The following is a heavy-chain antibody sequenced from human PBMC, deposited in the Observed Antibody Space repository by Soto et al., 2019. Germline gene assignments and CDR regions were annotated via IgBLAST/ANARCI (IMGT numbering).Heavy chain of an antibody. CDR3: ARESGVATATLDYYYFYMDV. V-gene: IGHV1-2*02. CDR2: MNPNSGDT. Sequence: QVQLVQSGAEVKKPGASVTVSCKASGYRFSDYYLHWVRQAPGQGPERMGWMNPNSGDTKYAQKFKGRVTMTRDTSVRTAFKGLNWLKSDDTAVYYCARESGVATATLDYYYFYMDVWGIGTTVTVSS. J-gene: IGHJ6*03. CDR1: GYRFSDYY. D-gene: IGHD5-12*01.